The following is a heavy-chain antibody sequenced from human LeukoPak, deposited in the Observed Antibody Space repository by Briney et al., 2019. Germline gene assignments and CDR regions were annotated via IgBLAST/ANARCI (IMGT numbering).Heavy chain of an antibody. Sequence: PGGSLRLSCAASGFTFSNAWMSWVRQAPGKGLEWVGRINRKTDGGTADYATPVKGRFTISRADSRNTLYLQMISLKTDDTAVYYCITDPYCIGGTCYPDYWGQGTLVTVSS. CDR3: ITDPYCIGGTCYPDY. J-gene: IGHJ4*02. CDR2: INRKTDGGTA. D-gene: IGHD2-15*01. V-gene: IGHV3-15*01. CDR1: GFTFSNAW.